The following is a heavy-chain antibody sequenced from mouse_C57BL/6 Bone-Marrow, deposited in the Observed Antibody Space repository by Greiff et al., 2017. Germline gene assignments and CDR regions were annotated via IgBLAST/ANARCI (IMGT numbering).Heavy chain of an antibody. V-gene: IGHV1-81*01. CDR2: IYPRSGNT. J-gene: IGHJ3*01. Sequence: QVQLQQSGAELARPGASVKLSCKASGYTFTSYGISWVKQRTGQGLEWIGEIYPRSGNTYYNEKFKGKATLTADKSSSTAYMELRSLTSEDSAVYFCARWGATVVAPFAYWGQGTLVTVSA. CDR1: GYTFTSYG. D-gene: IGHD1-1*01. CDR3: ARWGATVVAPFAY.